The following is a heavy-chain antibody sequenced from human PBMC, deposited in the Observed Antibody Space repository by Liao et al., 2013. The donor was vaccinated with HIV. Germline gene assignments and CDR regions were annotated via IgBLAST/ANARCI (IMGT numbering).Heavy chain of an antibody. CDR3: ARSEAVWFGEPEAFDI. J-gene: IGHJ3*02. Sequence: QVQLQESGPGLVKPSETLSLTCTVSGGSISSYYWSWIRQPAGKGLEWIGRMYTSGSTNYNPSLKSRVTMSVDTSKSQFSLKLTSVTAADTAVYYCARSEAVWFGEPEAFDIWGQGTVVTVSS. CDR1: GGSISSYY. D-gene: IGHD3-10*01. CDR2: MYTSGST. V-gene: IGHV4-4*07.